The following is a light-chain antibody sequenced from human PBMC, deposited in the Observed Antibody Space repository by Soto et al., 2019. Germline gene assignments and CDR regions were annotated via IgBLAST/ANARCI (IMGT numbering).Light chain of an antibody. V-gene: IGLV2-14*01. J-gene: IGLJ2*01. Sequence: QSALTQPASVSGSPGQSITISCTGTSSDVGGYNFVSWYQQHPGKAPKLMIYEVSHRPSGVSNRFSGSKSGNTASLTISGLQAEDEADYYCSSYTNSITLVVFGGGTKLTVL. CDR2: EVS. CDR3: SSYTNSITLVV. CDR1: SSDVGGYNF.